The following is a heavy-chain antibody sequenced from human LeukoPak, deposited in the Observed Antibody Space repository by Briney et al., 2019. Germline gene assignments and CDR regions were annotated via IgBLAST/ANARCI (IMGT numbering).Heavy chain of an antibody. CDR1: GFTSSNYW. V-gene: IGHV3-7*01. J-gene: IGHJ4*02. Sequence: GGLRLSCPASGFTSSNYWLTWVRQAPGQGLEWVANIKQDGSEKHYVDSVKGRFTISRDNAKNSLYLQMNSLRAEDTAVYYCARDRQIAYWGQGTLVTVSS. CDR3: ARDRQIAY. CDR2: IKQDGSEK.